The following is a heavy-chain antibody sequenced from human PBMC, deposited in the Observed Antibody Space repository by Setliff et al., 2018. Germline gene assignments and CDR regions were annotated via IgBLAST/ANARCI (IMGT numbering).Heavy chain of an antibody. D-gene: IGHD5-12*01. J-gene: IGHJ3*01. CDR1: GASISGSAYY. CDR2: VYYSGSI. Sequence: SETLSLTCNVSGASISGSAYYWGWFRQPPGMRPEWIGTVYYSGSIYYNPSLKSRVTLFVDTSKDQFSLRLTSMTAADTAVYYCARQVEMATIAFDVWGQGTMVTVSS. V-gene: IGHV4-39*01. CDR3: ARQVEMATIAFDV.